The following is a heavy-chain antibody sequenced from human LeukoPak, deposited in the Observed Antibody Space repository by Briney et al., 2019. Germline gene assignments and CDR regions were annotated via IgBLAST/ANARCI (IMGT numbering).Heavy chain of an antibody. Sequence: GGSLRLSCAASGFDVGRNYMTWVRQARGKGLEWVSFIYSGGATYYADSLRGRFTISRDSSKNTLYLQMNSLRVEDTAVYYCARVPGYSWGQGTLVTVSS. CDR2: IYSGGAT. V-gene: IGHV3-53*01. D-gene: IGHD6-13*01. J-gene: IGHJ4*02. CDR3: ARVPGYS. CDR1: GFDVGRNY.